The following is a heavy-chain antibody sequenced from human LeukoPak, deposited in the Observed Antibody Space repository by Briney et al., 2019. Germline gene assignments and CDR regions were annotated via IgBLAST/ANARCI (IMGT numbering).Heavy chain of an antibody. D-gene: IGHD3-3*01. V-gene: IGHV3-64*01. Sequence: PGGFLRLSCAASGFTFSSYAMHWVRQAPGKGLEYVSAISSNGGSTYYANSVKGRFTISRDNSKNTLYLQMGSLRAEDMAVYYCARGETYYDFWSGYQMYYYYGMDVWGQGTTVTVSS. CDR3: ARGETYYDFWSGYQMYYYYGMDV. J-gene: IGHJ6*02. CDR1: GFTFSSYA. CDR2: ISSNGGST.